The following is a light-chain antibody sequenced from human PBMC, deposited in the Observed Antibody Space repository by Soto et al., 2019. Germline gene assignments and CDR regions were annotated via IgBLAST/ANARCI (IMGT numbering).Light chain of an antibody. CDR1: QSLSSNY. CDR3: QQYGRSPLYT. V-gene: IGKV3-20*01. CDR2: GAS. Sequence: EIVLTQSPGTLSLSPGERATLSCRASQSLSSNYLAWYQQRPGQAPRLPIYGASSRASGIPGRFSGSGSGTDFTLTISRLEPEDFAVYYCQQYGRSPLYTFGQGTKLEI. J-gene: IGKJ2*01.